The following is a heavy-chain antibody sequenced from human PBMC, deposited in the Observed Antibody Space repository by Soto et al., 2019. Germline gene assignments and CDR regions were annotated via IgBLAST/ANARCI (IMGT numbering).Heavy chain of an antibody. CDR2: IYYSGST. CDR3: ASEKYGSGSYWFDY. V-gene: IGHV4-59*08. D-gene: IGHD3-10*01. J-gene: IGHJ4*02. Sequence: SETLSLTCTVSGGSISSYYWSWIRQPPGKGLEWIGYIYYSGSTNYNPSLKSRVTISVDTSKNQFSLKLSSVTAADTAVYYCASEKYGSGSYWFDYWGQGTLVTVSS. CDR1: GGSISSYY.